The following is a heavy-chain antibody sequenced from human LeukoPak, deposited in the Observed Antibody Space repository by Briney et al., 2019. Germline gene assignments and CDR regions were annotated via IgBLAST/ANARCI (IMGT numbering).Heavy chain of an antibody. Sequence: ASVKVSCKASGYTFTGYYIHWVRQAPGQGLEWMGWINSNGGATSYAQKFQGRVTMTRDTSISTAYMELIRLTSDDTAVYYCARDQSTGGGFWGQGTLVTVSS. J-gene: IGHJ4*02. CDR2: INSNGGAT. V-gene: IGHV1-2*02. D-gene: IGHD7-27*01. CDR3: ARDQSTGGGF. CDR1: GYTFTGYY.